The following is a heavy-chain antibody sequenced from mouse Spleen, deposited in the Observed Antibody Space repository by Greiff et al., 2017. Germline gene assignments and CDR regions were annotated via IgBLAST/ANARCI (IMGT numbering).Heavy chain of an antibody. Sequence: QVQLQQPGAELVKPGASVKLSCKASGYTFTSYWMHWVKQRPGQGLEWIGMIHPNSGSTNYNEKFKSKATLTVDKSSSTAYMQLSSLTSEDSAVYYCAREPFTTVVATRDYWGQGTTLTVSS. D-gene: IGHD1-1*01. V-gene: IGHV1-64*01. CDR3: AREPFTTVVATRDY. J-gene: IGHJ2*01. CDR1: GYTFTSYW. CDR2: IHPNSGST.